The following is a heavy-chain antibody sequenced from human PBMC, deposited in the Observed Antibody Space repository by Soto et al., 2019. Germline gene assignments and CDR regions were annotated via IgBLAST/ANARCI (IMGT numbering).Heavy chain of an antibody. V-gene: IGHV4-59*08. D-gene: IGHD3-3*01. Sequence: SETLSLTCTVSGCSISSYYWSWIRQPPGKGLEWIGYIYYSGSTNYNPSLKSRVTISVDTSKNQFSLKLSSVTAADTAVYYCARVSGPPPGWFDPWGQGTLVTVSS. CDR2: IYYSGST. CDR1: GCSISSYY. J-gene: IGHJ5*02. CDR3: ARVSGPPPGWFDP.